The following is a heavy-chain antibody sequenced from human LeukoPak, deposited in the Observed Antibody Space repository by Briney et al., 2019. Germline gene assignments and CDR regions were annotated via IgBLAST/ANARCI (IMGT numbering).Heavy chain of an antibody. CDR1: GGSISSSSYY. V-gene: IGHV4-39*01. CDR3: ARWPQSDFDY. D-gene: IGHD3-3*01. CDR2: IYYSGST. Sequence: PSETLSLTCTVSGGSISSSSYYWGWIRQPPGKGLEWIGSIYYSGSTYYNPSLKSRVTISVETSKNQFSLKLSSVTAADTAVYYCARWPQSDFDYWGQGTLVTVSA. J-gene: IGHJ4*02.